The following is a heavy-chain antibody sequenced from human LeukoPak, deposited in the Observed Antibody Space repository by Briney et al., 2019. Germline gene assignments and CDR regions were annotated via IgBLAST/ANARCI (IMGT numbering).Heavy chain of an antibody. J-gene: IGHJ6*03. Sequence: GGSLRLSCAASGFTFSSYSMTWVRQAPGKGLEWVSYISSSSSTIYYADSVKGRFTISRDNAKNSLYLQMNSLRAEDTAVYYCAPWYDFWSGYYVGYYYYYMDVWGKGTTVTVSS. CDR1: GFTFSSYS. V-gene: IGHV3-48*04. D-gene: IGHD3-3*01. CDR3: APWYDFWSGYYVGYYYYYMDV. CDR2: ISSSSSTI.